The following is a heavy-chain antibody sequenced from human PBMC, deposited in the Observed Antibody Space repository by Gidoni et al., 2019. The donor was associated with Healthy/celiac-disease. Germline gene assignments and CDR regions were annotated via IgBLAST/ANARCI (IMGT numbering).Heavy chain of an antibody. CDR2: IIPIFGTA. Sequence: QVQLVQSGAEGKKPGSSVKVSCKASGGTFSSYAISWVRQAPGQGLEWMGGIIPIFGTANYAQKFQGRVTITADESTSTAYMELSSLRSEDTAVYYCARVGRPITMIAYYGMDVWGQGTTVTVSS. V-gene: IGHV1-69*01. D-gene: IGHD3-22*01. CDR3: ARVGRPITMIAYYGMDV. J-gene: IGHJ6*02. CDR1: GGTFSSYA.